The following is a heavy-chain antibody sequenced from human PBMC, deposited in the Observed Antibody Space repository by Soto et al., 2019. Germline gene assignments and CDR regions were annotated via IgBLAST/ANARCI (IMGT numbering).Heavy chain of an antibody. CDR1: GYSFTSYW. CDR3: VSAGSGSNLDY. D-gene: IGHD6-19*01. Sequence: GESLKISCKGSGYSFTSYWISWVRQMPGKGLEWMGRTDPSDSYTNYSPSFQGHVTISADKSISTAYLQWSSLKASDTAMYYCVSAGSGSNLDYWGQGTLVTVSS. V-gene: IGHV5-10-1*01. J-gene: IGHJ4*02. CDR2: TDPSDSYT.